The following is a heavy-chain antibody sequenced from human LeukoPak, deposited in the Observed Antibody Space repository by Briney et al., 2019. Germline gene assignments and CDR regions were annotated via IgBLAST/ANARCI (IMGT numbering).Heavy chain of an antibody. Sequence: ASVKVSCKASGGTFSSYAISWVRQAPGQGLEWMGRIIPILSIANYAQKFQGRVTITADKSTSTAYMELSSLRSEDTAVYYCASIGGAVGYWGQGTLVTVSS. CDR3: ASIGGAVGY. J-gene: IGHJ4*02. CDR1: GGTFSSYA. V-gene: IGHV1-69*04. D-gene: IGHD2-21*01. CDR2: IIPILSIA.